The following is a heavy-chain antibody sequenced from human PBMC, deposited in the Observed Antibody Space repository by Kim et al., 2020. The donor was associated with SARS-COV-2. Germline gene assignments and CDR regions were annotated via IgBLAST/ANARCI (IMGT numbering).Heavy chain of an antibody. CDR3: ASPGLTYYYDSSGYYYERKSGYYFDY. CDR1: GGSISSSSYY. D-gene: IGHD3-22*01. J-gene: IGHJ4*02. V-gene: IGHV4-39*01. CDR2: IYYSGST. Sequence: SETLSLTCTVSGGSISSSSYYWGWIRQPPGKGLEWIGRIYYSGSTYYNPSLKSRVTISVDTSKNQFSLKLSAVTAADTAVYYCASPGLTYYYDSSGYYYERKSGYYFDYWGKGNLVTVSS.